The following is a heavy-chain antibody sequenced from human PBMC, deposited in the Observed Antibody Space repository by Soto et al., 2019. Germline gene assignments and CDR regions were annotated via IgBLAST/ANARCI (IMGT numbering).Heavy chain of an antibody. J-gene: IGHJ5*02. D-gene: IGHD6-6*01. Sequence: GASVKVSCKASGYTFTGYYMHWVRQAPGQGLEWMGWINPNSGGTNYAQKFQGRVTMTRDTSISTAYMELSRLRSDDTAVYYCARSQLVVYSSWFDPWGQGTLVTVSS. CDR1: GYTFTGYY. CDR3: ARSQLVVYSSWFDP. CDR2: INPNSGGT. V-gene: IGHV1-2*02.